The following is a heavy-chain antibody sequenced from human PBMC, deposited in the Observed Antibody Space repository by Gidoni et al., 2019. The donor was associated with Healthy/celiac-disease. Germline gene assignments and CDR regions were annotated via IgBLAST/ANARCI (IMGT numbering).Heavy chain of an antibody. J-gene: IGHJ4*02. Sequence: QVQLQESGPGLVKPSETLSLTCTVSGGSISSYYWSWIRQPPGKGLEWIGYIYYSGSTNYNPSLKSRVTISVDTSKNQFSLKLSSVTAADTAVYYCARRGGVVTDPFDYWGQGTLVTVSS. CDR2: IYYSGST. CDR3: ARRGGVVTDPFDY. D-gene: IGHD2-15*01. CDR1: GGSISSYY. V-gene: IGHV4-59*08.